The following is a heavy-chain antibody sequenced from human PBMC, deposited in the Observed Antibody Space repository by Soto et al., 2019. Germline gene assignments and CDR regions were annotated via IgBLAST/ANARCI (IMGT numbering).Heavy chain of an antibody. J-gene: IGHJ1*01. CDR3: VRGVLS. D-gene: IGHD3-10*01. CDR1: GGSISSGGYY. Sequence: QVQLQESGPGLVKASQTLSLTCNVSGGSISSGGYYWIWIRQHPGKGLEWIGNIHHSGSTFYNPSLKSRVSISVDTSNNQLSLKLSSVTAADRAVYFCVRGVLSWGQGTLVTVSS. V-gene: IGHV4-31*03. CDR2: IHHSGST.